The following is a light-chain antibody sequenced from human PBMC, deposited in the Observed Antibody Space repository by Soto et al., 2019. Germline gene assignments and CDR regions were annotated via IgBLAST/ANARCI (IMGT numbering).Light chain of an antibody. V-gene: IGKV1-39*01. CDR3: HQRQSWPRT. Sequence: DMQMTQSPSSLSASVGERVTITCRASQSISSYLNWYQQKPGRAPKLLIYAASILQSGVPSRFSGSGSGTDFTLTISSLQPEDFATYYCHQRQSWPRTFGQGTTVDI. CDR1: QSISSY. CDR2: AAS. J-gene: IGKJ1*01.